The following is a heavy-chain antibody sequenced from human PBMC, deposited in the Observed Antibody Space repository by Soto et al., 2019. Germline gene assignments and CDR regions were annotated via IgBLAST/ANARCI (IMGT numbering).Heavy chain of an antibody. CDR1: GFTFSSYW. Sequence: GXSLRLSCAASGFTFSSYWLHWFRQAPVNGLVWVSRINSDGSSTSYADSVKGRFTISRDNAKNTLYLQMNSLRAEDTAVYYCVRTSLVVAAATREGYWGQGTLVTVSS. D-gene: IGHD2-15*01. CDR3: VRTSLVVAAATREGY. J-gene: IGHJ4*02. CDR2: INSDGSST. V-gene: IGHV3-74*01.